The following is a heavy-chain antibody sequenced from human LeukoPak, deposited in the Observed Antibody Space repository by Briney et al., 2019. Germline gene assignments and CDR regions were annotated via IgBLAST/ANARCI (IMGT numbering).Heavy chain of an antibody. CDR2: LYSGGNT. CDR1: GFTVSSNS. Sequence: QPGGSLRLSCAASGFTVSSNSMSWVRQAPGKGLEWVSVLYSGGNTYYADSVKGRFTISRDNSKNTLYLQMNSLRTEDTAVYYCARDRSDGFDYWGQGTLDTVSS. J-gene: IGHJ4*02. V-gene: IGHV3-53*01. CDR3: ARDRSDGFDY.